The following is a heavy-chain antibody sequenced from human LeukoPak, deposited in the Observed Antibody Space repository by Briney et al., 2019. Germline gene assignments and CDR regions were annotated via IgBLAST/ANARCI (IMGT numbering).Heavy chain of an antibody. Sequence: EASVKVSCKASGYTFTSYGISWVRQAPGQGLEWMGWISAYNGNTNYAQKLQGRVTMTTDTSTSTAYMELRSLRSDDTAVYYCAREMERYNWNIMGRVYFDYWGQGTLVTVSS. CDR1: GYTFTSYG. J-gene: IGHJ4*02. CDR2: ISAYNGNT. D-gene: IGHD1/OR15-1a*01. V-gene: IGHV1-18*01. CDR3: AREMERYNWNIMGRVYFDY.